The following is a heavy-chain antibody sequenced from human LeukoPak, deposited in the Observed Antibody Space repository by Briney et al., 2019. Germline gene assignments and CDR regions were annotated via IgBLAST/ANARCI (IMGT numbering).Heavy chain of an antibody. D-gene: IGHD5-18*01. Sequence: GGSLRLSCAASGFTFSNYSMNWVRQAPGKGLEWVSYISSSSSTIYYADSVKGRFTISRDNAKNSLYLQMNSLRAEDTAVYYCARDLELKVVTGYFDYWGQGTLVTVSS. CDR2: ISSSSSTI. CDR1: GFTFSNYS. J-gene: IGHJ4*02. V-gene: IGHV3-48*04. CDR3: ARDLELKVVTGYFDY.